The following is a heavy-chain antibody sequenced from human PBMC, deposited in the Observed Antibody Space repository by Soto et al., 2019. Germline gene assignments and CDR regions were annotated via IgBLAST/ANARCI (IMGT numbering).Heavy chain of an antibody. CDR2: ISAHNGNT. CDR1: GYTFTSYG. D-gene: IGHD1-1*01. V-gene: IGHV1-18*01. Sequence: QVHLVQSGAEVKKPGASVKVSCKASGYTFTSYGITWVRQAPGQGLEWMGWISAHNGNTDYAQKLQGGVIVTRDTSTSTAYMTLRSLISDDTAVYYCARGRYGDYWGQGALVTVSS. CDR3: ARGRYGDY. J-gene: IGHJ4*02.